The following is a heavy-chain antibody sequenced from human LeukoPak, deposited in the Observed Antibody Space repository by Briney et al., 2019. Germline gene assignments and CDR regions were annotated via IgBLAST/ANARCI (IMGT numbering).Heavy chain of an antibody. CDR3: ARCLNDYGVQYYFDY. V-gene: IGHV4-4*02. CDR1: GGSISGSNW. J-gene: IGHJ4*02. CDR2: IYHSGST. D-gene: IGHD4-17*01. Sequence: PSGTLSLTCAVPGGSISGSNWWSWVRQAPGKGLEWIGEIYHSGSTNYNPSLKSRVTISVDKSKNQFSLKLSSVTAADTAVYYCARCLNDYGVQYYFDYWGQGTLVTVSS.